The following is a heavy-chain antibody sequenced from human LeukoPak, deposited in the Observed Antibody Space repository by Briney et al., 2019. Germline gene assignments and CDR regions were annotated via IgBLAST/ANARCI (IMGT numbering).Heavy chain of an antibody. J-gene: IGHJ5*02. CDR1: GFTFSSYW. D-gene: IGHD2-15*01. CDR3: ATIFDIVVVVAARRPNWFDP. CDR2: IKQDGSEK. Sequence: PGGSLRLSCAASGFTFSSYWMSWVRQAPGKGLEWVANIKQDGSEKYYVDSVKGRFSISRDNAKNSLYLQMSSLRSEDTAVYYCATIFDIVVVVAARRPNWFDPWGQGTLVTVSS. V-gene: IGHV3-7*03.